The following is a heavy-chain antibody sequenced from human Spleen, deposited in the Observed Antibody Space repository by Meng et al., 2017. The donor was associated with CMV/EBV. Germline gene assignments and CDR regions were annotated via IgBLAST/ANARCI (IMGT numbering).Heavy chain of an antibody. V-gene: IGHV1-18*01. CDR3: AREADGATFDY. Sequence: QIQWGESVAEGKTAGASGKASWKASGYTFTSYGISGVRQAPGQGLEWMGWISAYNGNTNYAQKLQGRVTMTTDTSTSTAYMELRSLRSDDTAVYYCAREADGATFDYWGQGTLVTVSS. CDR1: GYTFTSYG. D-gene: IGHD1-26*01. CDR2: ISAYNGNT. J-gene: IGHJ4*02.